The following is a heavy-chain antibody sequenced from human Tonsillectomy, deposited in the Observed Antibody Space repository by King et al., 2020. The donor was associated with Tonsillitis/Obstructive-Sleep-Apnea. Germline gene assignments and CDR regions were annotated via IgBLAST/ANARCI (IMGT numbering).Heavy chain of an antibody. V-gene: IGHV5-51*01. CDR2: IYPGDSDT. CDR3: ARQAITFGGVIISSAFDI. Sequence: VQLVESGAEVKKPGESLTISCKGSGYSFTSYWIGWVRQMPGKGLEWMGIIYPGDSDTRYSPSFQGQVTISADKSISTAYLQWSSLKASDTAMYYCARQAITFGGVIISSAFDIWGQGTMVTVSS. CDR1: GYSFTSYW. D-gene: IGHD3-16*01. J-gene: IGHJ3*02.